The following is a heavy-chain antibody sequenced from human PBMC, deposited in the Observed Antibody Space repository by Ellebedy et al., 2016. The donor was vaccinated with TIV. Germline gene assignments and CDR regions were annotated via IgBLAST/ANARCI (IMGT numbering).Heavy chain of an antibody. J-gene: IGHJ4*02. D-gene: IGHD2-2*02. Sequence: GESLKISXVVSGFTFSSYGMHWVRQAPGKGLEWVAVISYDGPNRYYSDSVKGRFTISRDNSKNTLYLQMNSLRTEDTAVYYCAKIREDFVIIPGALDSWGRGTLVTVSS. CDR3: AKIREDFVIIPGALDS. CDR2: ISYDGPNR. CDR1: GFTFSSYG. V-gene: IGHV3-30*18.